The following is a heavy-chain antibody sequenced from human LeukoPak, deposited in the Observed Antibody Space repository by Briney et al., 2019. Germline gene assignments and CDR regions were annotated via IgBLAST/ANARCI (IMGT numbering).Heavy chain of an antibody. D-gene: IGHD1-26*01. CDR1: GGSISSYY. CDR2: IYTSGST. CDR3: ARENSGSYREFDY. V-gene: IGHV4-4*07. J-gene: IGHJ4*02. Sequence: ASETLSLTCRVSGGSISSYYWSWIRQPAGKGLEWIGRIYTSGSTNYNASLKSRVSMSVDTSKNQFSLKLSSVTAADTAVFYCARENSGSYREFDYWGKGTLVTVSS.